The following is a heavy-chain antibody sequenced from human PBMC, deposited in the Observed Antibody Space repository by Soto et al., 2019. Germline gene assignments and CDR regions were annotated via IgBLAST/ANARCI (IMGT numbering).Heavy chain of an antibody. CDR1: GFIFCSYG. D-gene: IGHD6-6*01. V-gene: IGHV3-23*01. J-gene: IGHJ5*02. CDR2: ISGTGVNT. CDR3: AKDSVHNLYRTSSLEDCFGP. Sequence: GSLRPSCGASGFIFCSYGNTRVRQAPGKGLEWVSTISGTGVNTYYADSVKGRFTVSRDNSKNTVWLQMNSLRAADSSVYYCAKDSVHNLYRTSSLEDCFGPWGQGTLVTV.